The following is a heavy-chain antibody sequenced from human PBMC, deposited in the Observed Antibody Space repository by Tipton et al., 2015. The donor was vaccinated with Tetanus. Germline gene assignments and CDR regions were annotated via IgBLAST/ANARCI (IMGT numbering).Heavy chain of an antibody. Sequence: SLRLSCAASGFTFSSYWMSWVRQAPGKGLEWVANIKQDGSEKYYVDSVKGRFTISRDNAKNSLYLQMNSLRAEDTAVYYCARGPSSGYYYYYYYGMDVWGQGTTVTVSS. J-gene: IGHJ6*02. V-gene: IGHV3-7*01. D-gene: IGHD3-22*01. CDR2: IKQDGSEK. CDR3: ARGPSSGYYYYYYYGMDV. CDR1: GFTFSSYW.